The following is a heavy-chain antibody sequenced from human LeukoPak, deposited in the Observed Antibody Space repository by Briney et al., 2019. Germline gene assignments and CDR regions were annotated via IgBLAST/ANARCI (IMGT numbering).Heavy chain of an antibody. CDR3: ARSITMIVVDNYYYYMDV. J-gene: IGHJ6*03. Sequence: SVKVSCKASGGTFSSYAISWVRQAPGQGLEWMGGIIPIFGTANYAQKFQGRVTITADESTSTAYMELSSLRSEDTAVYYCARSITMIVVDNYYYYMDVWAKGPRSPSP. CDR1: GGTFSSYA. CDR2: IIPIFGTA. V-gene: IGHV1-69*01. D-gene: IGHD3-22*01.